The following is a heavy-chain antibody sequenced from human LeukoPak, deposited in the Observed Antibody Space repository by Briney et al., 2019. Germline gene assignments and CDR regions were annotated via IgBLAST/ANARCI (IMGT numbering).Heavy chain of an antibody. D-gene: IGHD6-6*01. Sequence: GGSLRLSCAASGFTFSSYAMKWVRQAPGKGLEWVSAISRTSAYIYYSDSVKGRFTISRDNAKNSVYLQIDSLRAEDTAVYYCAKPYSSSSRYFDYWGQGTLVTVSS. J-gene: IGHJ4*02. V-gene: IGHV3-21*01. CDR3: AKPYSSSSRYFDY. CDR1: GFTFSSYA. CDR2: ISRTSAYI.